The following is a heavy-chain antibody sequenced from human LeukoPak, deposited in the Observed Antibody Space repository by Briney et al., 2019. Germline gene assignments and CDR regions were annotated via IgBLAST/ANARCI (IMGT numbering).Heavy chain of an antibody. J-gene: IGHJ4*02. V-gene: IGHV5-51*01. CDR2: IYPPDSDT. CDR1: GYNFLSYW. CDR3: ARRIWLGESPIDY. Sequence: GESLKISCKASGYNFLSYWIGWVRQKPGKGLEWMGTIYPPDSDTTYNPSFEGQVTISADSSIRTASLQWSSLKASDTATYYCARRIWLGESPIDYWGQGTLVTVSS. D-gene: IGHD3-10*01.